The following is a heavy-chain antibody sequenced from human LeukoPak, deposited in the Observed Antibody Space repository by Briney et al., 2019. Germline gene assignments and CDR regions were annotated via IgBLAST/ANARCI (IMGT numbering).Heavy chain of an antibody. CDR1: GCTFTSYD. V-gene: IGHV1-8*01. D-gene: IGHD3-10*01. Sequence: ASVKVSCKASGCTFTSYDINWVRQATGQGLEWMGWMNPNSGNTGYAQKFQGRVTMTRNTSISTAYMELSSLRSEDTAVYYCARAHSMVRGVIVRTPAPGYWGQGTLVTVSS. CDR3: ARAHSMVRGVIVRTPAPGY. J-gene: IGHJ4*02. CDR2: MNPNSGNT.